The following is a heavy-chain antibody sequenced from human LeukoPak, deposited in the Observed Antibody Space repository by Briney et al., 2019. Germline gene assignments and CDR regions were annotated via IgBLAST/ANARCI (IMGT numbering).Heavy chain of an antibody. J-gene: IGHJ4*02. CDR3: ARDAAHDGGYYD. V-gene: IGHV3-20*04. D-gene: IGHD1-26*01. CDR1: GFTFDDYD. CDR2: INWNGDTT. Sequence: GGSLRLPCAASGFTFDDYDMNWVRQAPGKGLEWVSGINWNGDTTGYADSLKGRFTISRDNSKNTLYLQMGSLRAEDMAVYYCARDAAHDGGYYDWGQGTLVTVSS.